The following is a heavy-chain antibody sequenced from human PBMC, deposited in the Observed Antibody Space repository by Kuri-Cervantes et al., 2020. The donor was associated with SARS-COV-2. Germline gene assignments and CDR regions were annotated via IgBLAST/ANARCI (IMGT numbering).Heavy chain of an antibody. CDR1: GFTFSDYY. J-gene: IGHJ6*03. CDR3: ARGVVPAAIRYCYHYYYMDV. V-gene: IGHV3-11*04. D-gene: IGHD2-2*02. CDR2: ISSSGNTI. Sequence: GESLKISCAAPGFTFSDYYMSWNRQAPGKGLEWVSYISSSGNTIYYADSVKGRYTISRDNANNSLYLQMNSLRAENTAVYYCARGVVPAAIRYCYHYYYMDVWGKGTTVTVSS.